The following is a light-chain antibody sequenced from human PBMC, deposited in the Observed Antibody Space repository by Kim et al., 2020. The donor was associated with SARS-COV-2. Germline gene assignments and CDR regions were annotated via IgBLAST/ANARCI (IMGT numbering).Light chain of an antibody. CDR2: GKN. CDR3: NSRDSSGNRWV. J-gene: IGLJ3*02. V-gene: IGLV3-19*01. Sequence: SSELTQDPAVSVALGQTVRITCQGDSLRSYYASWYQQKPGQAPVLVIYGKNNRPSGIPDRFSGSSSGNTASLTITGAQAEDGADYYCNSRDSSGNRWVFG. CDR1: SLRSYY.